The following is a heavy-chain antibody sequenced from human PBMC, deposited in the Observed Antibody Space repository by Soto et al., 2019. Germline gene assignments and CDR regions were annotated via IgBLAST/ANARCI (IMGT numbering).Heavy chain of an antibody. Sequence: QPGGSLRLSCAASGIRFTSSWMSWVRQAPGKGLEWVAHINQDGGQKYYVDSAKGRFTISRDNAKTSLYLQMNSLRAEDTAVFYCVSWADAADEDYFHHWGQGTLVTVSS. V-gene: IGHV3-7*01. CDR1: GIRFTSSW. D-gene: IGHD3-16*01. J-gene: IGHJ1*01. CDR3: VSWADAADEDYFHH. CDR2: INQDGGQK.